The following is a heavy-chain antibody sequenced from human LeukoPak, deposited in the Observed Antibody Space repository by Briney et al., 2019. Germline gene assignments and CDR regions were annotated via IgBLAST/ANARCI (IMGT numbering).Heavy chain of an antibody. D-gene: IGHD3-10*01. CDR3: ASRTNSGPPF. Sequence: GRSLRLSCAASGFTFSDCAVHWVRQAPGTGLEWVALISFDGSNKYYADSVKGRFTISRDNSKNTMSLQMNSPRREDTAVYYCASRTNSGPPFWGQGTLVTVSS. V-gene: IGHV3-30-3*01. CDR2: ISFDGSNK. CDR1: GFTFSDCA. J-gene: IGHJ1*01.